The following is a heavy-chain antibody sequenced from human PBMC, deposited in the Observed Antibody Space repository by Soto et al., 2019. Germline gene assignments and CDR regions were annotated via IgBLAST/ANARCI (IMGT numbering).Heavy chain of an antibody. CDR3: ARDLMLRVLESSDPRPDAFDI. J-gene: IGHJ3*02. V-gene: IGHV3-11*01. CDR2: ISSSGSTI. Sequence: QVQLVESGGGLVKPGGSLRLSCAASGFTFSDYYMSWIRQAPGKGLEWVSYISSSGSTIYYADSVKGRFTISRDNAKNSLYMQRNSRRADDSAVYYCARDLMLRVLESSDPRPDAFDIWGQGRMVTVSS. CDR1: GFTFSDYY. D-gene: IGHD3-3*01.